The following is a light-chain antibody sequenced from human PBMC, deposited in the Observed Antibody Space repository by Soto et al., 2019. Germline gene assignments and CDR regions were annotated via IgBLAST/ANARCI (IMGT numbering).Light chain of an antibody. V-gene: IGLV8-61*01. CDR3: VLYMGSGIWA. J-gene: IGLJ1*01. CDR1: SGSVSTSYY. CDR2: STN. Sequence: QTVVTQEPSFSVSPGRTVTLTCGLSSGSVSTSYYPSWYQQTPGQAPRTLIYSTNTRSSGVPDRFSGSILGNKAALTITGAQADDESDYYCVLYMGSGIWAFGTGTKLTVL.